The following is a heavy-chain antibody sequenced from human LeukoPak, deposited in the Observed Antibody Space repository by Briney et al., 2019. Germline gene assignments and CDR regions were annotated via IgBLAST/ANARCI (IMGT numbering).Heavy chain of an antibody. CDR1: GYTFTTYA. V-gene: IGHV1-3*01. Sequence: ASVKVSSKTSGYTFTTYAMHWVRQAPGQRREWMGWINAGNGNTKYSQKFQGRVTITRDTSESTAYMELSSLRCEDTAVYYCARDVNYDGIDYWGQGTLVSVSS. CDR2: INAGNGNT. J-gene: IGHJ4*02. D-gene: IGHD1-7*01. CDR3: ARDVNYDGIDY.